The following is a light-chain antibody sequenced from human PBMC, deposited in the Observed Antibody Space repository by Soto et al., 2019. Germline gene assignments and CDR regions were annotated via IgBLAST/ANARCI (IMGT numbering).Light chain of an antibody. CDR2: AAF. Sequence: DIRMTQSPSSLSASVGDRLTITCRASQTISNYLNWYQQKPGKAPKLLIYAAFSLQSGVPSRFSGIGSGTDFTLTISSLQPEDFATYYCQQLFDSPITFGQGTRWRL. CDR3: QQLFDSPIT. V-gene: IGKV1-39*01. CDR1: QTISNY. J-gene: IGKJ5*01.